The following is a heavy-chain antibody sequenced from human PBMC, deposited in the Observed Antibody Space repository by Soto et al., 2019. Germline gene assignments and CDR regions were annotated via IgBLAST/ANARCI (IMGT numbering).Heavy chain of an antibody. Sequence: GGSLRLSCAASGFTFRSYSMSWVRQAPGKGLEWVSAISGSGGSTYHADSVKGRFTISRDNSKNTLYLQMNRLRDEDTAVYYCAKGIIAGMDVWGQGTTVTVSS. V-gene: IGHV3-23*01. CDR2: ISGSGGST. J-gene: IGHJ6*02. CDR1: GFTFRSYS. CDR3: AKGIIAGMDV. D-gene: IGHD2-15*01.